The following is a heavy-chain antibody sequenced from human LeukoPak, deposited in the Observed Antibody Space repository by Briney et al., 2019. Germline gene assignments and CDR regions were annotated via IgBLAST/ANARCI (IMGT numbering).Heavy chain of an antibody. D-gene: IGHD4-23*01. CDR3: ARDLDYGDNHAQYFQH. V-gene: IGHV1-18*04. J-gene: IGHJ1*01. Sequence: ASVKVSCKASGYTFTGYFLHWVRQAPGQGLEWMGWISAYNGNTNYAQKLQGRVTMTTDTSTSTAYMELRSLRSDDTAVYYCARDLDYGDNHAQYFQHWGQGTLVTVSS. CDR2: ISAYNGNT. CDR1: GYTFTGYF.